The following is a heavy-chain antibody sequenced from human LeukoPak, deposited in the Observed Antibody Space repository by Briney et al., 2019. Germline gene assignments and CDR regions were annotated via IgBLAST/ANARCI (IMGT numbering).Heavy chain of an antibody. CDR2: ISSSSSYI. CDR3: ARDFGRAAADENY. D-gene: IGHD6-13*01. J-gene: IGHJ4*02. V-gene: IGHV3-21*01. CDR1: VFTFSSYS. Sequence: GGSLRLSCAASVFTFSSYSMNWVRQAPWKGLEWVSSISSSSSYIYYADSVKGRFTISRDNAKNSLYLQMNSLRAEDTAVYYCARDFGRAAADENYWGQGTLVTVSS.